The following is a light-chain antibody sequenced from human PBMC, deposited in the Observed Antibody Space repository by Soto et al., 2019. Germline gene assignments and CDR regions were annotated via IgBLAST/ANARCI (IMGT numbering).Light chain of an antibody. Sequence: DIQMTQSPSYLLASVGDRVTLTCRAIQSISTFLNWYQQTTGKAPKLLIYSATSLETGVSSRFSAFASATYFTLTINNVQPEDAATYFCQQSHSTPLNFGGGTKLQIK. V-gene: IGKV1-39*01. CDR2: SAT. CDR3: QQSHSTPLN. CDR1: QSISTF. J-gene: IGKJ4*01.